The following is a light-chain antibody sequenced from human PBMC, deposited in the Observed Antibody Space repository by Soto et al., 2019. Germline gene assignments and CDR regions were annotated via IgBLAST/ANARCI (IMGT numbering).Light chain of an antibody. J-gene: IGLJ1*01. Sequence: QSALAQPASVSGSPGQSITISCTGTCGFVGSFSLVSWYQQRPGKAPKVMSCEGHRRPSGVPDRFSGSTSVNSASLTTSGLHADDEADYSCCLYIGATTYVFGTGTKVIAL. CDR2: EGH. CDR1: CGFVGSFSL. V-gene: IGLV2-23*01. CDR3: CLYIGATTYV.